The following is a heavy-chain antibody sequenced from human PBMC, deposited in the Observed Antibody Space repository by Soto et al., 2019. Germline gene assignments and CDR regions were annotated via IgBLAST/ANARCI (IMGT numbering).Heavy chain of an antibody. V-gene: IGHV4-59*08. CDR2: VYNGNT. Sequence: QVQLQESGPGGVKPSETLSLTCTISDGSISGYYWTWIRQSPGKGLEYIGYVYNGNTNYNPSLNSRVTISVDTSKNQFSLKLSAVTPADTAVYNWGRISYHGYYPYWGQGPLFTVSS. CDR1: DGSISGYY. D-gene: IGHD3-22*01. CDR3: GRISYHGYYPY. J-gene: IGHJ1*01.